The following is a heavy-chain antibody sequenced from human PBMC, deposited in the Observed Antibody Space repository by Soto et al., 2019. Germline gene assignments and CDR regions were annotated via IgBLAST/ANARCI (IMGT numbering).Heavy chain of an antibody. CDR2: INPSGGST. J-gene: IGHJ6*02. CDR3: ARVSLELSYRTPEPPYEVIDV. CDR1: GYTFTSYY. D-gene: IGHD5-12*01. Sequence: SVKVSCKASGYTFTSYYMHWVRQAPGQGLEWIGIINPSGGSTSYAQKFQGRVTMTRDTSTSTVYMELSSLRSEDTAVYYCARVSLELSYRTPEPPYEVIDVWGQGPTVAVSS. V-gene: IGHV1-46*01.